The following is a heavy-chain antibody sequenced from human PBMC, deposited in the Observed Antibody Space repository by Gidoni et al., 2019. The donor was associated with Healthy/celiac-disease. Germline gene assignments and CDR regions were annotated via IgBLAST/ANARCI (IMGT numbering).Heavy chain of an antibody. CDR1: GGSISSGGYS. CDR3: ARAHPPHAEWYFDL. D-gene: IGHD2-2*01. V-gene: IGHV4-30-2*01. Sequence: QLQLQESGSGLVKPSQTLSLTCAVSGGSISSGGYSWSWIRQPPGKGLEWIGYIYHSGSTYYNPSLKSRVTISVDRSKNQFSLKLSSVTAADTAVYYCARAHPPHAEWYFDLWGRGTLVTVSS. J-gene: IGHJ2*01. CDR2: IYHSGST.